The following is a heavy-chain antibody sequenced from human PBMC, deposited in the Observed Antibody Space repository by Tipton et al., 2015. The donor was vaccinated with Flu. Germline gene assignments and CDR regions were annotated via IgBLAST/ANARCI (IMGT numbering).Heavy chain of an antibody. Sequence: SLRLSCAASGFTFSNYAMNWVRQAPGKGLEWVSAVSGSGRSPNYADSVKGRFTISRDNSKNTLYLQMNSLRAADTAVYYCAKSDSSGFYYARRHSWGQGTLVTVSS. CDR1: GFTFSNYA. CDR3: AKSDSSGFYYARRHS. D-gene: IGHD3-22*01. J-gene: IGHJ4*02. V-gene: IGHV3-23*01. CDR2: VSGSGRSP.